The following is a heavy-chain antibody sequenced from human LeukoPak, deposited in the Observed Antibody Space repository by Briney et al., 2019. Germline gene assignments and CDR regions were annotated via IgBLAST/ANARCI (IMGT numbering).Heavy chain of an antibody. CDR3: ARGLGELLSGGMDV. CDR2: INHSGST. Sequence: SETLSLTCAVYGGSFSDYYWTWIRQPPGKGLEWIGEINHSGSTNYNPSLKSRVTISVDTSKNQFSLKVSSVTAADTALYYCARGLGELLSGGMDVWGQGTTVTVSS. CDR1: GGSFSDYY. D-gene: IGHD3-10*01. J-gene: IGHJ6*02. V-gene: IGHV4-34*01.